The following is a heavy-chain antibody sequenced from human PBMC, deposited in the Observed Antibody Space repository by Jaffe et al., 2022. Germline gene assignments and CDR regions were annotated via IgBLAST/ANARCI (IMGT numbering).Heavy chain of an antibody. V-gene: IGHV3-30*02. J-gene: IGHJ4*02. CDR2: IRYDGSNE. D-gene: IGHD3-3*01. CDR1: GFTFSNYG. CDR3: AKGRGYYIDY. Sequence: QVQLVESGGGVVQPGGSLRLSCAASGFTFSNYGMHWVRQAPGKGLEWVAFIRYDGSNEYYGDSVKGRFTISRDNSKNTLYLQMNSLRAEDTAVYYCAKGRGYYIDYWGQGTLVTVSS.